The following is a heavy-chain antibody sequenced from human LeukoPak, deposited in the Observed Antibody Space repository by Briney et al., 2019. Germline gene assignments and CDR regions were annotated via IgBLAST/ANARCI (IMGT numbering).Heavy chain of an antibody. J-gene: IGHJ4*02. CDR3: AREGYSYGYCAY. Sequence: GGSLRLSCTASGFTFGDYVMSWVREAPGKELEWVSSISSSSSYIYYADSVKGRFTISRDNAKNSLYLQMNSLRAEDTAVYYCAREGYSYGYCAYWGQGTLVTVSS. D-gene: IGHD5-18*01. CDR1: GFTFGDYV. CDR2: ISSSSSYI. V-gene: IGHV3-21*01.